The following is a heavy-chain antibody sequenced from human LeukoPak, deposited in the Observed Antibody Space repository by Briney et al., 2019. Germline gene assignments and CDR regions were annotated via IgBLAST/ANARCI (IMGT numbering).Heavy chain of an antibody. J-gene: IGHJ3*02. CDR1: GGSISSYY. CDR2: IYYSGST. D-gene: IGHD3-16*01. Sequence: SETLSLTCTVSGGSISSYYWSWIRQPPGKGLEWIGYIYYSGSTNYNPSLKSRVTISVDTSKNQFSLKLSSVTAADTAVYYCATRYSFPGRGSLDAFDIWGQGTMVTVSS. V-gene: IGHV4-59*01. CDR3: ATRYSFPGRGSLDAFDI.